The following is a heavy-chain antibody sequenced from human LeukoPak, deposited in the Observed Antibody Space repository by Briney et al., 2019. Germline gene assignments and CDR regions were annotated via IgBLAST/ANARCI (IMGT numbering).Heavy chain of an antibody. J-gene: IGHJ4*02. Sequence: GGSLRLSCAASGFTFSSFGMHWVRQAPGKGLEWVAFISYHGSNKYYADSVKGRFTISRDNSKNTLYLQMNSLRAEDTAVYYCANVWCYGSGGFGGDYWGEGALVTVSS. CDR1: GFTFSSFG. CDR2: ISYHGSNK. V-gene: IGHV3-30*02. CDR3: ANVWCYGSGGFGGDY. D-gene: IGHD3-10*01.